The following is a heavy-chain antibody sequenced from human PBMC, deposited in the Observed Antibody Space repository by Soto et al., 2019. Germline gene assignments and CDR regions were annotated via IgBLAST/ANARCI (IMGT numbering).Heavy chain of an antibody. Sequence: GGSLRLSCAASGFTFSSYAMSWVRQAPGKGLEWVSAISGGGGSTYYADSVKGRFTISRDNSKNTLYLQMNSLRAEDTAVYYCARAIVVVTAILDYWGQGTLVTVSS. CDR3: ARAIVVVTAILDY. CDR1: GFTFSSYA. V-gene: IGHV3-23*01. J-gene: IGHJ4*02. D-gene: IGHD2-21*02. CDR2: ISGGGGST.